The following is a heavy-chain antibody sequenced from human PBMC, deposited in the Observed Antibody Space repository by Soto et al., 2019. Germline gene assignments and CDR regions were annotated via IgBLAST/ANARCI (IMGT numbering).Heavy chain of an antibody. CDR1: GYTFTGYY. V-gene: IGHV1-2*04. D-gene: IGHD6-6*01. CDR3: AREGSSSYYYYYGMDV. J-gene: IGHJ6*02. Sequence: ASVKVSCKASGYTFTGYYMHWVRQAPGQGLEWMGWINPNSGGTNYAQKFQGWVTMTRDTSISTAYMELSRLRSDDTAVYYCAREGSSSYYYYYGMDVWGQGTTVTV. CDR2: INPNSGGT.